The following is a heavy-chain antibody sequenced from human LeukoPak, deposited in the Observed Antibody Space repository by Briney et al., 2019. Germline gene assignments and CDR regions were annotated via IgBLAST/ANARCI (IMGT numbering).Heavy chain of an antibody. CDR3: ARGFGYGEYISAY. CDR2: ISSSSEYI. CDR1: GFIFCRYN. D-gene: IGHD4-17*01. J-gene: IGHJ4*02. Sequence: GGSLSLSCAASGFIFCRYNMIWVRQAPGKGLVWVSSISSSSEYIYYADSVKRRFTISRDNAKNSLHLQMNSLRAEDTAVYYCARGFGYGEYISAYWGQGTLVTVSS. V-gene: IGHV3-21*01.